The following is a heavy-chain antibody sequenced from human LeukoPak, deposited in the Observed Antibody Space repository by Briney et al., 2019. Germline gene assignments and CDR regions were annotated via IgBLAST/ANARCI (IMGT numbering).Heavy chain of an antibody. CDR3: ARDPLGTRPGFDY. J-gene: IGHJ4*02. Sequence: GRSLRLSCAASGFTFSSYAMHWVRQAPGTGLEWVAVISYDGSNIYYADSVKGRFTISRDNSKNTLYLQMNSLRAEDTAVYYCARDPLGTRPGFDYWGQGTLVTVSS. CDR1: GFTFSSYA. D-gene: IGHD1-1*01. CDR2: ISYDGSNI. V-gene: IGHV3-30*04.